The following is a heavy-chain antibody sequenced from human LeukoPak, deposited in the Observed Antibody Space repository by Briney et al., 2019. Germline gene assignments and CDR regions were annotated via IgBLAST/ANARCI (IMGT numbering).Heavy chain of an antibody. J-gene: IGHJ4*02. CDR1: GYIFTSYW. CDR2: LYPGDSDT. Sequence: GESLKISCKGSGYIFTSYWIGWVRQMPGKGLEWMGILYPGDSDTRYSPSFQGQVTISADKPISTAYLQWSSLKASDTAMYYCARLGSYCSGGSCYMIDYWGQGTLVTVSS. V-gene: IGHV5-51*01. D-gene: IGHD2-15*01. CDR3: ARLGSYCSGGSCYMIDY.